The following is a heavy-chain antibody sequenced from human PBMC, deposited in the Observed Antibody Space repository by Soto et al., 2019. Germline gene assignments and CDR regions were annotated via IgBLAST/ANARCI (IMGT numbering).Heavy chain of an antibody. J-gene: IGHJ3*02. CDR2: IYYSGST. V-gene: IGHV4-31*03. Sequence: TSETLSLTCTVSGGSISSGGYYWSWIRQHPGKGLEWIGYIYYSGSTYYNPSLKSRVTISVDTSKNQFSLKLSSVTAADTAVYYCARVKAMTTVTHDAFDIWGQGTMVTVSS. CDR3: ARVKAMTTVTHDAFDI. D-gene: IGHD4-17*01. CDR1: GGSISSGGYY.